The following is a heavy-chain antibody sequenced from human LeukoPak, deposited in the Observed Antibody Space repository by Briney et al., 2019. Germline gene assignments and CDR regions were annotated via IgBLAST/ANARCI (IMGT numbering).Heavy chain of an antibody. Sequence: GGSLRLSCVASGFSFSNYWFHWVRQAPGRGLEWVSVIFSSGNTNYADSVKGRFTISRDDSKNTLFLQMNSLRAEDTAVYYCARSIAVAGIGCFDIWGQGTTVTVSS. CDR3: ARSIAVAGIGCFDI. V-gene: IGHV3-53*01. D-gene: IGHD6-19*01. J-gene: IGHJ3*02. CDR2: IFSSGNT. CDR1: GFSFSNYW.